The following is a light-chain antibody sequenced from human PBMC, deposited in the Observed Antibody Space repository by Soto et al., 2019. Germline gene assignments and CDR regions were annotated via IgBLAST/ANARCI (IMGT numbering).Light chain of an antibody. J-gene: IGKJ3*01. CDR2: DAS. Sequence: EIVLTQSPATLSLSPGERATLSCRASQSVSSYLAWYQQKPGQAPRLLIYDASNRATGIPARFSGSGSGTDFTLTISRLEPEDFAVYYCQQRSNLPLTFVPGTKVDIK. V-gene: IGKV3-11*01. CDR3: QQRSNLPLT. CDR1: QSVSSY.